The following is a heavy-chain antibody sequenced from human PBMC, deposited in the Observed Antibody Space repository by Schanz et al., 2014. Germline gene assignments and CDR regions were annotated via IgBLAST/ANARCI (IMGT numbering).Heavy chain of an antibody. CDR2: MSYDGSNK. V-gene: IGHV3-30-3*01. Sequence: QVQLVESGGGVVQPGGSLRLSCAASGFTFNSYAFHWVRQAPGKGLEWVAVMSYDGSNKYYADSVKGRFTISRDTPKNTLYVQMNSLRAEDTAVYYCVPMSIAAHWGQGTLVTVSS. D-gene: IGHD6-6*01. J-gene: IGHJ4*02. CDR3: VPMSIAAH. CDR1: GFTFNSYA.